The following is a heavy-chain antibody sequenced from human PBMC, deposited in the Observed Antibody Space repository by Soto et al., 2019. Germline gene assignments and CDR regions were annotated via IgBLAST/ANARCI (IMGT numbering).Heavy chain of an antibody. Sequence: QVQLQESGPGLVKPSQTLSLTCTVSGGSIRSGSYYWSWIRQHPGQGLEWVGYIYLGGSTYYNPSLETQLTISLDTSKNHFSLKLSSVTAADTAVYYCARVAELWGDAFDIWGQGTMVTVSS. CDR2: IYLGGST. J-gene: IGHJ3*02. D-gene: IGHD3-16*01. CDR1: GGSIRSGSYY. V-gene: IGHV4-31*01. CDR3: ARVAELWGDAFDI.